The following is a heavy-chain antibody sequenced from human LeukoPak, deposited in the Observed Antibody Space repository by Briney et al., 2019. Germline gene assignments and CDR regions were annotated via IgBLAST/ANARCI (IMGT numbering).Heavy chain of an antibody. Sequence: SETLSLTCTVSGGSISSGDYYWSWIRQPPGKDQEWIGYIYYSGSTYYNPSLKSRVTISVDTSKNQFSLKLSSVTAADTAVYYCASSTPSRAFDIWGQGTMVTVSS. CDR2: IYYSGST. CDR1: GGSISSGDYY. CDR3: ASSTPSRAFDI. V-gene: IGHV4-30-4*08. D-gene: IGHD2-2*01. J-gene: IGHJ3*02.